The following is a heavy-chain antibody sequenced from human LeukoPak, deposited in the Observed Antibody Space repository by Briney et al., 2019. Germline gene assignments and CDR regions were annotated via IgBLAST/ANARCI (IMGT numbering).Heavy chain of an antibody. CDR1: GFTFRSYW. J-gene: IGHJ3*02. CDR2: INSDGSSP. D-gene: IGHD6-19*01. V-gene: IGHV3-74*01. CDR3: ARVKTSGWLDAFDI. Sequence: PGGSLRLSCAASGFTFRSYWMHWVRQAPGKGLVWVSRINSDGSSPSYADSVKGRFTISRDNSKNTLYLQMNSLRAEDTAVYYCARVKTSGWLDAFDIWGQGTMVTVSS.